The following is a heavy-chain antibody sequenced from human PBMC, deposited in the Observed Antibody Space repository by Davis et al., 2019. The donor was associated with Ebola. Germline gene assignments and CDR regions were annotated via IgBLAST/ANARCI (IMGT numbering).Heavy chain of an antibody. CDR1: GYTFTSYY. J-gene: IGHJ5*02. CDR2: INPSGGST. V-gene: IGHV1-46*01. D-gene: IGHD2-2*01. CDR3: ARDGDLGYCSSTSCHGWFDP. Sequence: ASVKVSCKASGYTFTSYYMHWVRQAPGQGLEWMGIINPSGGSTSYAQKFQGRVTMTRDTSTSTVYMELSSLRSEDTAVYYCARDGDLGYCSSTSCHGWFDPWGQGTLVTVSS.